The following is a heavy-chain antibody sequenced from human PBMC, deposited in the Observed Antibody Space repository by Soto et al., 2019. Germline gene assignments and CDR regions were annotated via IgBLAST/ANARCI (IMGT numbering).Heavy chain of an antibody. CDR3: AITGSRRETFAYYYYYMDV. Sequence: SETLSLTCAVSSGSISSSNWWSWVRQPPGTGLGWIGEIYHSGSTNYNPSLKSRVTISVDKSKNQFSLKLSSVTAADTAVYYCAITGSRRETFAYYYYYMDVWGKGTTVTVSS. V-gene: IGHV4-4*02. J-gene: IGHJ6*03. D-gene: IGHD3-16*01. CDR1: SGSISSSNW. CDR2: IYHSGST.